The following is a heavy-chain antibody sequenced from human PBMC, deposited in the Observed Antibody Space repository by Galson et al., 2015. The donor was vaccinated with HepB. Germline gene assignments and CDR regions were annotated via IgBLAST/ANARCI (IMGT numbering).Heavy chain of an antibody. CDR1: GCTVSYAA. V-gene: IGHV3-23*01. D-gene: IGHD4-11*01. J-gene: IGHJ5*02. CDR2: IRRTRRNT. CDR3: AKGPRGDYINSPPNWSDA. Sequence: SLIPSCAASGCTVSYAARTWVRQAPGTPPEWVSSIRRTRRNTLNAVSGHGRFTSARDSPKNTLHRQMNSLRVDDTAVYYCAKGPRGDYINSPPNWSDAWGQGALVTVSS.